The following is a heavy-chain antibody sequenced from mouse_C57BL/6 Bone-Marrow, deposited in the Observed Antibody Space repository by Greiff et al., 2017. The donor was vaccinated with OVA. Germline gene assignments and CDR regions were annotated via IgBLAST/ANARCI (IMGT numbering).Heavy chain of an antibody. V-gene: IGHV1-64*01. CDR1: GYTFTSHW. CDR2: IHPNSGST. D-gene: IGHD2-4*01. CDR3: ARPYDYDRDYYAMDY. J-gene: IGHJ4*01. Sequence: QVQLQQPGAELVKPGASVKLSCKASGYTFTSHWMHWVKQRPGQGLEWIGMIHPNSGSTNYNEKFKSKATLTVDKSSSTAYMQLSSLTSEDSAVYYCARPYDYDRDYYAMDYWGQGTSVTVSS.